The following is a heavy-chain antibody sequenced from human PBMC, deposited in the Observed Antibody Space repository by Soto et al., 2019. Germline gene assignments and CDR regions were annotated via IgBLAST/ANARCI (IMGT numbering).Heavy chain of an antibody. D-gene: IGHD3-16*01. Sequence: SEKVSCKASGYTFNGFSIPWARQAPGQGLEWMGGITPIFGTANYAQKFQGRVTITADESTSTAYMELSSLRSEDTAVYYCARGALSYYYGMDVWGQGTTVTVSS. CDR3: ARGALSYYYGMDV. J-gene: IGHJ6*02. CDR2: ITPIFGTA. V-gene: IGHV1-69*13. CDR1: GYTFNGFS.